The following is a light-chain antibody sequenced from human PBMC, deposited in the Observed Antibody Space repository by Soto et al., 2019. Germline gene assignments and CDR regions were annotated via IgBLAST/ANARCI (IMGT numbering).Light chain of an antibody. V-gene: IGLV2-14*01. CDR2: EVS. CDR3: TSYTRSSTRV. J-gene: IGLJ3*02. Sequence: QSALTQPASVSGSPGQSITISCTGTSSDVGGYNYVSWYQQHPGKAPKLMIYEVSNRPSGVSNRFSGSKSGNTASLTISGIQAEDEAAYYCTSYTRSSTRVFGGGTKLTVL. CDR1: SSDVGGYNY.